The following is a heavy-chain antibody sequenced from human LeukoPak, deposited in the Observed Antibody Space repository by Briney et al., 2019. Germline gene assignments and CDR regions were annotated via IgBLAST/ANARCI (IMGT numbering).Heavy chain of an antibody. Sequence: PGGSLRLSCAASGFLFSSFGMHWVRQAPGKGLEWVSVIYSGGSTYYADSVKGRFTISRDNSKNTLYLQMNSLRAEDTAVYYCARAPYYYDSSGYPNDAFDIWGQGTMVTVSS. CDR3: ARAPYYYDSSGYPNDAFDI. CDR2: IYSGGST. V-gene: IGHV3-53*01. J-gene: IGHJ3*02. CDR1: GFLFSSFG. D-gene: IGHD3-22*01.